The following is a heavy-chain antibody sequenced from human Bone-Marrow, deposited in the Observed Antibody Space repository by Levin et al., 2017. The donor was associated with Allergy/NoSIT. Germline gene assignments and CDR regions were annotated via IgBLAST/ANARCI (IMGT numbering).Heavy chain of an antibody. CDR1: GFTFSAFA. D-gene: IGHD3-10*01. J-gene: IGHJ5*01. V-gene: IGHV3-23*01. Sequence: GESLKISCAASGFTFSAFAMKWIRQAPGEGLEYVSMISGSGASTNYADSLKGRFTISRDNSENTVFLQMNSLGAEDTAIYYCATHWGKVRGGDSWGQGTLVTVSS. CDR3: ATHWGKVRGGDS. CDR2: ISGSGAST.